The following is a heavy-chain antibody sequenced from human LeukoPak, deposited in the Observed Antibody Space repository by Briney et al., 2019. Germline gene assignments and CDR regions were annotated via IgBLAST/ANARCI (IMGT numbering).Heavy chain of an antibody. CDR3: ARDRGVPRPYYFDQ. CDR2: VHYNGST. D-gene: IGHD3-10*01. CDR1: GGSVRSSSYY. V-gene: IGHV4-39*07. Sequence: SETLSLTCTVSGGSVRSSSYYWGGIRQPPGKGVEWIGSVHYNGSTCYNPSLGGRVIMSIDTSKNQFSLKLTSVTAADTAMYYCARDRGVPRPYYFDQWGQGTLVTVSS. J-gene: IGHJ4*02.